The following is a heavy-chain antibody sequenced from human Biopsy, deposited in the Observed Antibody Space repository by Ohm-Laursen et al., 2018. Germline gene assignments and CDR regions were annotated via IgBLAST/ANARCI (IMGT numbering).Heavy chain of an antibody. Sequence: ASVKVSCKVSGYSFTKYYINWVRQAPGQGLEWMGIINPTGGTTSYAEKFQGRVTLTRDTSTGTVYLELNSPIYEDTALYYCARDETGSSVFGPYYYGMDVWGQGTTVTVSS. CDR2: INPTGGTT. D-gene: IGHD3-9*01. J-gene: IGHJ6*02. CDR1: GYSFTKYY. CDR3: ARDETGSSVFGPYYYGMDV. V-gene: IGHV1-46*01.